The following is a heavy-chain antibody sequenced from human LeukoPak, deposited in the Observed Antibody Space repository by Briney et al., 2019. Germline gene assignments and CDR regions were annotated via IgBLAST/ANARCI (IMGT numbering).Heavy chain of an antibody. J-gene: IGHJ4*02. D-gene: IGHD3-10*01. Sequence: SETLSLTCTVSGGSISSSGYYWGWIRQPPGKGLEWIASIDYSGGIYHNPSLKSRVTISVDTSKNQFSLKLSSVTAADTAVYYCARRGGSGSRGDYYFDYWGQGTLVTVSS. V-gene: IGHV4-39*01. CDR3: ARRGGSGSRGDYYFDY. CDR2: IDYSGGI. CDR1: GGSISSSGYY.